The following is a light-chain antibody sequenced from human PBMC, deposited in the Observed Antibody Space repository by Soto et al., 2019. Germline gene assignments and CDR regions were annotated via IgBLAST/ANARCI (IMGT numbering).Light chain of an antibody. Sequence: QSVLTQPPSASGSPGQSVTISCTGTSSDVGGYNYVSWYQQHPGKAPKLMIYEVSKRPSGVPDRFSGSKSGNTASLTVSRLQAEDEADYYCSSYTTSNTRQIVFGTGTKVTVL. CDR3: SSYTTSNTRQIV. V-gene: IGLV2-8*01. CDR1: SSDVGGYNY. CDR2: EVS. J-gene: IGLJ1*01.